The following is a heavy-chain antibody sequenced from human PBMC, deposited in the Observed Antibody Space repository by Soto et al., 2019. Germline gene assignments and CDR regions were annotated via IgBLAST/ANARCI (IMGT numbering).Heavy chain of an antibody. D-gene: IGHD1-26*01. J-gene: IGHJ4*02. CDR3: ARSAVGATKSGFDS. Sequence: QVQLQESGPGLVKPSQTLSLTCNVSGDSINNGGHYWRWIRQPPGKGLEWIGFIYYSGTTYYNPSLKSRVTISVHTSKIQFSLKLNSVNAADTAVYYCARSAVGATKSGFDSWGQGTLVTVSS. V-gene: IGHV4-31*03. CDR1: GDSINNGGHY. CDR2: IYYSGTT.